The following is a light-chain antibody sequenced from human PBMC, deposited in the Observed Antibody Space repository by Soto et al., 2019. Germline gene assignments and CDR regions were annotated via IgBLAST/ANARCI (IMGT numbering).Light chain of an antibody. CDR3: QQLNSYL. J-gene: IGKJ3*01. CDR1: QTVRNNY. V-gene: IGKV3D-20*02. Sequence: EIVLTQSPGTLSLSRGERATLSCRASQTVRNNYLAWYQQKPGQAPRLLIYAASTRATGIPARFSGSGSGTEFTLTISSLQPEDFATYYCQQLNSYLFGPGTKVDIK. CDR2: AAS.